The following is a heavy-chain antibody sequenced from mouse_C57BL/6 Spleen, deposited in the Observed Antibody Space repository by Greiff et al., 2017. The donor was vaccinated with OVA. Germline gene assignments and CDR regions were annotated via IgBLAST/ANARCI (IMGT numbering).Heavy chain of an antibody. CDR3: ARGIGTAQATKYFDY. V-gene: IGHV1-52*01. CDR2: IDPSDSET. Sequence: VQLQQSGAELVRPGSSVKLSCKASGYTFTSYWMHWVKQRPIQGLEWIGNIDPSDSETHYNQKFKDKATLTVDKSSSTAYMQLSSLTSEDSAVYYCARGIGTAQATKYFDYWGQGTTLTVSS. CDR1: GYTFTSYW. D-gene: IGHD3-2*02. J-gene: IGHJ2*01.